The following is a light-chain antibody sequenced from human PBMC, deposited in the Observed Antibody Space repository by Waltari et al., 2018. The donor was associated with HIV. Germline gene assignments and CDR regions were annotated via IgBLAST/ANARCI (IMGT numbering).Light chain of an antibody. CDR1: SSHIGAGYD. J-gene: IGLJ2*01. CDR2: GNS. CDR3: QSYDSSLSAPVV. V-gene: IGLV1-40*01. Sequence: QSVLTQPPSVSGAPGQRVTISCTGSSSHIGAGYDVHWYQQLPGTAPKLLIVGNSRRPSGVPDRFSGSKSGSSASRAITGLQAEDEADYYCQSYDSSLSAPVVFGGGTKLTVL.